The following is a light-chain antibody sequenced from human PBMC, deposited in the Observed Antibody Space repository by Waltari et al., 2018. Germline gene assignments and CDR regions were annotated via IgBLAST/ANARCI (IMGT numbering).Light chain of an antibody. J-gene: IGKJ4*01. CDR1: ESVYKY. CDR3: QQGSILPLT. V-gene: IGKV3-11*01. Sequence: EVVLTQSPVTMSLSAGERASLSCRASESVYKYLAWYTQRPGQPPRLLIYDTSTRAAGVPGRFSGSGYGTDFTLTITSLEAEDFAVYFCQQGSILPLTFGGGTRVEIK. CDR2: DTS.